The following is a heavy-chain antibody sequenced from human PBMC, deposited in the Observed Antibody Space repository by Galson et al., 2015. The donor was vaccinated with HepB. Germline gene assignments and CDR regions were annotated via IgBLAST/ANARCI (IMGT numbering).Heavy chain of an antibody. V-gene: IGHV3-48*02. D-gene: IGHD3-10*01. CDR3: ARGSLGSGSYYNFDY. CDR1: GFTFNTHS. J-gene: IGHJ4*02. Sequence: SLRLSCAVSGFTFNTHSMNWVRQAPGKGLEWVSYIGDSTDFVYYADSVKGRFTISGDNARNSLYLQMNSLRDEDTAVYYCARGSLGSGSYYNFDYWGQGTLVTVSS. CDR2: IGDSTDFV.